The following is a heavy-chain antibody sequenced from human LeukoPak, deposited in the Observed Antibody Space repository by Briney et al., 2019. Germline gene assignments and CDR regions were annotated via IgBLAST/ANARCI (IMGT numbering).Heavy chain of an antibody. CDR2: ISYDGSNK. D-gene: IGHD2-15*01. Sequence: GGSLRLSCAASGFTFSSYGMHWVRQAPGKGLEWVAVISYDGSNKYYADSVKGRFTVSRENAKNSLYLQMNSLGAGGTAVYYCVRQATPHGHFDYWGQGILVTVSS. J-gene: IGHJ4*02. V-gene: IGHV3-30*03. CDR1: GFTFSSYG. CDR3: VRQATPHGHFDY.